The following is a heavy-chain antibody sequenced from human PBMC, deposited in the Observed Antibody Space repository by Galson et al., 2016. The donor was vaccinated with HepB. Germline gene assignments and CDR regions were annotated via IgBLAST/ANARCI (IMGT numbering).Heavy chain of an antibody. CDR3: AKGAYLWFHNKGEYYFYY. Sequence: SLRLSCAASGFTFSRYSAHWVRQAPGKGLEWVSVISQDGSNKFYADSVMGRFTISRDNSKNTLYLEMNSLRPEDTAVYYCAKGAYLWFHNKGEYYFYYWGQGTPVTVSS. D-gene: IGHD3-10*01. V-gene: IGHV3-30*04. J-gene: IGHJ4*02. CDR1: GFTFSRYS. CDR2: ISQDGSNK.